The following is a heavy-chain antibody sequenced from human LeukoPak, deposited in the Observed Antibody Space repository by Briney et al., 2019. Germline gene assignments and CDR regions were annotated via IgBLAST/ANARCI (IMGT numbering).Heavy chain of an antibody. Sequence: SETLSLTCAVYGGSFSGYYWSWIRQPPGKGLEWIGEINHSGSANYNPSLKSRVTISLSTSKNEFSLKLSSVTAADTAVYYCARAGNYYDSSGYLMLFDYWGQGTLVTVSS. CDR1: GGSFSGYY. J-gene: IGHJ4*02. CDR2: INHSGSA. CDR3: ARAGNYYDSSGYLMLFDY. D-gene: IGHD3-22*01. V-gene: IGHV4-34*01.